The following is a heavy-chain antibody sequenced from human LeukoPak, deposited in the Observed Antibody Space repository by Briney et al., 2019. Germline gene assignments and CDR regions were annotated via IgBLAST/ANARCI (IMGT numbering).Heavy chain of an antibody. V-gene: IGHV4-34*01. CDR3: ARGLGSSSSWYSGPWYFDL. J-gene: IGHJ2*01. CDR1: GGSISSYY. CDR2: INHSGST. Sequence: TSETLSLTCTVSGGSISSYYWSWIRQPPGKGLEWIGEINHSGSTNYNPSLKSRVTISVDTSKNQFSLKLSSVTAADTAVYYCARGLGSSSSWYSGPWYFDLWGRGTLVTVSS. D-gene: IGHD6-13*01.